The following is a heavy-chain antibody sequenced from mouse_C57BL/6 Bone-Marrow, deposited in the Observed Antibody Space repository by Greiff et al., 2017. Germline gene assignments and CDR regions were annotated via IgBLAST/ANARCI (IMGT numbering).Heavy chain of an antibody. CDR3: ARPTIVTFDV. Sequence: QVQLQQPGAELVRPGTSVKLSCKASGYTFTSYWMHWVKQRPGQGLEWIGVIDPSDSYTTYNHKFKGKATLPVDTSSSTADMQHSSLTSEDSAVYYCARPTIVTFDVWGTGTTVTVSS. CDR2: IDPSDSYT. J-gene: IGHJ1*03. CDR1: GYTFTSYW. V-gene: IGHV1-59*01. D-gene: IGHD2-5*01.